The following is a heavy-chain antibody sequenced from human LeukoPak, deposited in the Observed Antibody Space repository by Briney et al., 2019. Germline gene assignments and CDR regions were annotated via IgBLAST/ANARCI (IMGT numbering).Heavy chain of an antibody. CDR1: GYTFTSHA. CDR2: INTHSANP. D-gene: IGHD4-23*01. CDR3: ARASVVTFRDAFDV. J-gene: IGHJ3*01. Sequence: ASVKVSCKASGYTFTSHAINWVRQAPGQGLEWMGWINTHSANPTYAQGLTGRYVFSVDTSATTAYLQIYNLQAEDSAVYFCARASVVTFRDAFDVWARGQGSPSLQ. V-gene: IGHV7-4-1*01.